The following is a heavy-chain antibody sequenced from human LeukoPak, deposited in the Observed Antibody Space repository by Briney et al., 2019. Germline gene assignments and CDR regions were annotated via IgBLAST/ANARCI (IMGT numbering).Heavy chain of an antibody. Sequence: GGSLRLSCAASGFTFSSYSMNWVRQAPGKGLEWVSSISSSSSYIYYADSVKGRFTISRDNAKNSLYLQMNSLRADDTALYYCAREVTNDAFDIWGQGTMVTVSS. CDR2: ISSSSSYI. CDR1: GFTFSSYS. CDR3: AREVTNDAFDI. D-gene: IGHD4-17*01. J-gene: IGHJ3*02. V-gene: IGHV3-21*01.